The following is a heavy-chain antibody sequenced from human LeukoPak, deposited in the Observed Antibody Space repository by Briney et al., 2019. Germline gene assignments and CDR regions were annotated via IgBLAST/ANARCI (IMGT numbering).Heavy chain of an antibody. CDR3: ARGQHSSGYYPLFDY. CDR2: IYTSGGT. V-gene: IGHV4-61*02. D-gene: IGHD3-22*01. CDR1: GGSISSGSYY. Sequence: PSETLSLTCTVSGGSISSGSYYWSWIRQPAGKGLEWIGRIYTSGGTNYNPSLKSRVTISVDTSKNQFSLKLNSVTAADTAVYYCARGQHSSGYYPLFDYWGQGTLVTVSS. J-gene: IGHJ4*02.